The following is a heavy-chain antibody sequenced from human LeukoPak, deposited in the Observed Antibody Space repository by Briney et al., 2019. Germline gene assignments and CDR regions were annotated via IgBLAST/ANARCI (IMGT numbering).Heavy chain of an antibody. CDR2: IIPFFGTA. CDR1: GGTFSSYA. V-gene: IGHV1-69*05. J-gene: IGHJ4*02. CDR3: ARDYYDSSGYQKAGDY. Sequence: SVKVSCKASGGTFSSYAISWVRQAPGQGLEWMGRIIPFFGTANYAQKFQGRVTITTDESTSTAYMELSSLRSEDTAVYYCARDYYDSSGYQKAGDYWGQGTLVTVSS. D-gene: IGHD3-22*01.